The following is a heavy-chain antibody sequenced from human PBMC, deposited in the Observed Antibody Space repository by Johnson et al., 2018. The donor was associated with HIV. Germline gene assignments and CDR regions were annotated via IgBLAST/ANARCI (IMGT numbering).Heavy chain of an antibody. CDR1: GLSFSKAW. Sequence: VQLVESGGGLVKPGGSLKLSCAVYGLSFSKAWMSWVRQAPGKGLEWVGRIKTKTDGGTTDYAAPVKGRFTISRDDSKNTLYLQMNNLRAEDTAVYYCAKGSRANTYGFDAFDIWGQGTVVTVSS. CDR2: IKTKTDGGTT. J-gene: IGHJ3*02. D-gene: IGHD5-24*01. V-gene: IGHV3-15*01. CDR3: AKGSRANTYGFDAFDI.